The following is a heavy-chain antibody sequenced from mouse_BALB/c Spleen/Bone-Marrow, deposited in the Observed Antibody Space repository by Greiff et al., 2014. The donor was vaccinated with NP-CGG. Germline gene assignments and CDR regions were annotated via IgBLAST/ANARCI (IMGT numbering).Heavy chain of an antibody. V-gene: IGHV14-3*02. Sequence: SGAELVKPGASVKLSCTASGFNIKDSYLHWVKQRPEQGLDWIGRIDPAKGNTNNDPKFQGKATITADTSSNIAYLQLSSLTSEDTAVYFCARNYPFAYWGQGTLVTVSA. D-gene: IGHD2-1*01. CDR3: ARNYPFAY. CDR1: GFNIKDSY. CDR2: IDPAKGNT. J-gene: IGHJ3*01.